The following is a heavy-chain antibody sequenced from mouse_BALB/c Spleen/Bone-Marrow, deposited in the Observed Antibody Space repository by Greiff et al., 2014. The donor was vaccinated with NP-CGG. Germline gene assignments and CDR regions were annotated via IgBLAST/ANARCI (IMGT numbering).Heavy chain of an antibody. D-gene: IGHD2-4*01. V-gene: IGHV1-7*01. Sequence: LVESGAELAKPGASVKMSCKASGYTFTSYWMHWVKQRPGRGLEWIGYINPSTGYTEYNQKFKDKATLTADKSSSTAYMHVSTLTSEDSAVYYCERSATMIFAYWGQGTLVTVSA. CDR1: GYTFTSYW. J-gene: IGHJ3*01. CDR3: ERSATMIFAY. CDR2: INPSTGYT.